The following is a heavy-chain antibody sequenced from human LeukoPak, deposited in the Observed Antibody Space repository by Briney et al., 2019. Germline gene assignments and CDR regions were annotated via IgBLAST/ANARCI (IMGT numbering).Heavy chain of an antibody. CDR2: INIDERIT. Sequence: PGGSLRLSCAASGFSFSTQRMHWVRQAPGKGLVWVSYINIDERITGYADSVKGRFTISRDNAKNTLYLQMNSLRAEDTAVYYCARNYDILTAYGMDVWGQGTTVTVSS. D-gene: IGHD3-9*01. CDR3: ARNYDILTAYGMDV. V-gene: IGHV3-74*01. CDR1: GFSFSTQR. J-gene: IGHJ6*02.